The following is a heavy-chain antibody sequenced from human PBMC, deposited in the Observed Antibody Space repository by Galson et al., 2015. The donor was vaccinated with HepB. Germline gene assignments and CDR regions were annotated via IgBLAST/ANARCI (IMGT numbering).Heavy chain of an antibody. CDR1: GFTVSSNY. J-gene: IGHJ3*02. D-gene: IGHD3-22*01. V-gene: IGHV3-53*01. CDR3: ARSTLITTNAFDI. CDR2: IYSGGST. Sequence: SLRLSCAASGFTVSSNYMSWVRQAPGEGLEWVSVIYSGGSTYYADSVKGRFTISRDNSKNTLYLQMNSLRAEDTAVYYCARSTLITTNAFDIWGQGTMVTVSS.